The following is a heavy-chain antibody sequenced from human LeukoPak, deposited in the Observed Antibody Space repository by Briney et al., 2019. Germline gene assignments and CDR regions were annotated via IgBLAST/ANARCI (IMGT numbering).Heavy chain of an antibody. CDR1: GFTFSSYA. CDR2: ISGSGGST. CDR3: AKDKSSGWGKYYFDY. Sequence: AGGSLRLSCAASGFTFSSYAMSWVRQAPGKGLEWVSAISGSGGSTYYADSVKGRFTISRDNSKNTLYLQMNSLRAEDTAVYYCAKDKSSGWGKYYFDYWGQGTLVTVSS. J-gene: IGHJ4*02. D-gene: IGHD6-19*01. V-gene: IGHV3-23*01.